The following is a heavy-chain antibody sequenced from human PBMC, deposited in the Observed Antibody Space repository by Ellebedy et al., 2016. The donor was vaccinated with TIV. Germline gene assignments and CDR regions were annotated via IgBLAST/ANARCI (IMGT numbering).Heavy chain of an antibody. Sequence: MPSETLSLTCTVSGGSISSGGYYWTWIRQHPGKGLEWLGFIYYSGNTYYNPSLKGRVSISLDTSKNQFSLKLSSVTAADTAVYYCARDFVIPSFYYGLDVWGQGTTVTVSS. D-gene: IGHD7-27*01. J-gene: IGHJ6*02. V-gene: IGHV4-31*03. CDR2: IYYSGNT. CDR1: GGSISSGGYY. CDR3: ARDFVIPSFYYGLDV.